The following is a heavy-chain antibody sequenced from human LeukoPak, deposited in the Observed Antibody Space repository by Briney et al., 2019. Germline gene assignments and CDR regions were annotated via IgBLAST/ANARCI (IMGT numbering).Heavy chain of an antibody. CDR1: GGSISSYY. CDR2: IYYSGST. V-gene: IGHV4-59*01. CDR3: ARVGYYYDSSGYYSSYYFDY. J-gene: IGHJ4*02. D-gene: IGHD3-22*01. Sequence: PSETLSLTCTVSGGSISSYYWSWIRQPPGKGLEWIGYIYYSGSTNYNPSLKSRVTISVDTSKNQFSLKLSSVTAADTAVYYCARVGYYYDSSGYYSSYYFDYWGQGTLVTVSS.